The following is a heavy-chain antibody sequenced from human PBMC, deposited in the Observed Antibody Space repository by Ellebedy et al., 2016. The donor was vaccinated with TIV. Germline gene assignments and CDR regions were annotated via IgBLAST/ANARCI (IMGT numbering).Heavy chain of an antibody. CDR1: GDSISETFYF. CDR3: ARDRNGLDSFGHEFDP. J-gene: IGHJ5*02. D-gene: IGHD1-1*01. CDR2: VFHSGSA. Sequence: SETLSLTCSVSGDSISETFYFWAWIRQPPGKGLEWIGDVFHSGSARYNPSLQSQVTISVDTSKNQFSLTLNSVTAADTAVYFCARDRNGLDSFGHEFDPWGQGTLVTVSS. V-gene: IGHV4-39*07.